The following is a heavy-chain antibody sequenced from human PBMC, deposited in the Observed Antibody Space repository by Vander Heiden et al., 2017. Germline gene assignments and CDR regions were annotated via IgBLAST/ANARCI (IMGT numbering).Heavy chain of an antibody. D-gene: IGHD2-2*01. V-gene: IGHV3-23*01. CDR3: AKDGGYCSSTSCYQRGWFDP. Sequence: EVQLLESGGGLVQPGGSLRLSCAASGFTFSSYAMSGVGQAPGKGLEWVSAISGSGGSTYYADSVKGRFTISRDNSKNTLYLQMNSLRAEDTAVYYCAKDGGYCSSTSCYQRGWFDPWGQGTLVTVSS. CDR2: ISGSGGST. CDR1: GFTFSSYA. J-gene: IGHJ5*02.